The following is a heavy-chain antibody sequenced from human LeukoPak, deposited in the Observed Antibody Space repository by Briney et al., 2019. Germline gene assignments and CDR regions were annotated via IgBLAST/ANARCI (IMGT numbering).Heavy chain of an antibody. Sequence: SETLSLTCAVYGGSFSGYYWSWIRPPPGKGLEWIGEINHSGSTNYNPSLKSRVTISVDTSKNQFSLKLSSVTAADTAVYYCARVRAGLLWFGESPDAFDIWGQGTMVTVSS. V-gene: IGHV4-34*01. CDR3: ARVRAGLLWFGESPDAFDI. CDR2: INHSGST. J-gene: IGHJ3*02. CDR1: GGSFSGYY. D-gene: IGHD3-10*01.